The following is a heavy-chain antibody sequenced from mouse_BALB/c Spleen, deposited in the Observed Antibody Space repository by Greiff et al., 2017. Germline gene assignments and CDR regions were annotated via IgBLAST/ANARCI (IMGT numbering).Heavy chain of an antibody. CDR3: ARSGGNYVGAWFAY. D-gene: IGHD2-1*01. Sequence: EVQVVESGGGLVQPGGSRKLSCAASGFTFSSFGMHWVRQAPEKGLEWVAYISSGSSTIYYADTVKGRFTISRDNPKNTLFLQMTSLRSEDTAMYYCARSGGNYVGAWFAYWGQGTLVTVSA. CDR2: ISSGSSTI. J-gene: IGHJ3*01. CDR1: GFTFSSFG. V-gene: IGHV5-17*02.